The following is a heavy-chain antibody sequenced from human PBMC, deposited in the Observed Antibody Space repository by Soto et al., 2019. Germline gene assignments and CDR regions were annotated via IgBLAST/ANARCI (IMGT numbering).Heavy chain of an antibody. CDR2: ISSSSSYI. CDR3: VRDLYYYVQWFDP. J-gene: IGHJ5*02. Sequence: EVQLVESGGGLVKPGGSLRLSCAASGFTFSTYSMNWVRQAPGKGLEWVSSISSSSSYIYYADSVKGRFTISRDNAKNSLYLPMNSLIAEDTAVYYCVRDLYYYVQWFDPWVQGTLVTGSS. CDR1: GFTFSTYS. D-gene: IGHD3-10*02. V-gene: IGHV3-21*01.